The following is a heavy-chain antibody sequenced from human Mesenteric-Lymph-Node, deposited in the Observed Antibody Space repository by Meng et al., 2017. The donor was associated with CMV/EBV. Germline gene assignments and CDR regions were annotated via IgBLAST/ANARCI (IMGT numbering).Heavy chain of an antibody. D-gene: IGHD7-27*01. CDR3: ARGLGMPTRTAEAYGMDV. J-gene: IGHJ6*02. CDR2: ISAYNGNT. Sequence: ASVKVSCKASGYTFTSYGISWVRQAPGQGLEWMGWISAYNGNTNYAQKLQGRVTMTTDTSTSTAYMELRSLRFDDTAVYYCARGLGMPTRTAEAYGMDVWGQGTTVTVSS. CDR1: GYTFTSYG. V-gene: IGHV1-18*01.